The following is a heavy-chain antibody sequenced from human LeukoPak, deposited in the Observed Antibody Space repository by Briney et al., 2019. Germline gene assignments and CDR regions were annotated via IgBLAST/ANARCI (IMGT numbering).Heavy chain of an antibody. CDR2: VYYSGST. D-gene: IGHD6-6*01. Sequence: SETLSLTRTVSDGSISSYYWGWIRQPPGKGLEWIGSVYYSGSTHYNPSLKSQVTISVDTSKNHFSLRLSSVTAADTAVYYCARQSIAARGYYYYMDVWGKGTTVTVSS. CDR1: DGSISSYY. CDR3: ARQSIAARGYYYYMDV. V-gene: IGHV4-39*01. J-gene: IGHJ6*03.